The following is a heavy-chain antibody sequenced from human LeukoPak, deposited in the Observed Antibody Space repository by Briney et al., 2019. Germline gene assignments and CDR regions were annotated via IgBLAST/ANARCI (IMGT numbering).Heavy chain of an antibody. CDR3: ARFNWGGYYFDS. Sequence: PSDTLSLTCTVSNGSITSHYWSWIRQSPGQGPEWIGYVYYSGSTSYNPSLKSRVTVSMDTSKKQFSLIMKSVTGADTAVYFCARFNWGGYYFDSWGQGALVTVSS. J-gene: IGHJ4*02. CDR1: NGSITSHY. CDR2: VYYSGST. D-gene: IGHD7-27*01. V-gene: IGHV4-59*08.